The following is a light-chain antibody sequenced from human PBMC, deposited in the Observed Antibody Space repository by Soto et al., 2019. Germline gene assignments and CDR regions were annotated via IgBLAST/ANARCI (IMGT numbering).Light chain of an antibody. Sequence: SYELTQPPSVSVSPGQTVSITCSGDKLGNKYACWYQQKPGQAPMLVIYKDRKRPSGIPERFSGSNSGNTATLTISGTQAMDEADYYCQVWDTSTRVFGGGTKLTVL. J-gene: IGLJ3*02. CDR2: KDR. CDR3: QVWDTSTRV. CDR1: KLGNKY. V-gene: IGLV3-1*01.